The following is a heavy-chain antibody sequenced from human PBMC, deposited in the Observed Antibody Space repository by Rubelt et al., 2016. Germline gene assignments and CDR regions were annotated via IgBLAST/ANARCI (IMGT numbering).Heavy chain of an antibody. J-gene: IGHJ6*02. Sequence: GKKPGSSVKVSCKASGGTFSSYAISWVRQAPGQGLEWMGGIIPIFGTANYAQKFQGRVTIAADESTSTAYMELSSLRSEDTAVYYCARGVTTVTYDYYYGMDVWGQGTTVTVSS. V-gene: IGHV1-69*01. CDR2: IIPIFGTA. CDR3: ARGVTTVTYDYYYGMDV. CDR1: GGTFSSYA. D-gene: IGHD4-17*01.